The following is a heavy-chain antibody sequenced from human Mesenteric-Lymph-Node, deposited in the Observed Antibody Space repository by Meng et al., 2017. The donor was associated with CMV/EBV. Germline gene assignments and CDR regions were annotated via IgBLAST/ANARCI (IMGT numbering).Heavy chain of an antibody. CDR2: INPSGST. V-gene: IGHV4-34*01. D-gene: IGHD1-1*01. Sequence: LSLPFAVYGGSLSTYYWSWIRQPPGKGLEWIGEINPSGSTNYNPSLKSRISMSVDTSKNQFSLKLSSVTAADTAVYFCARGRGGWNDYWGQGTLVTVSS. CDR1: GGSLSTYY. J-gene: IGHJ4*02. CDR3: ARGRGGWNDY.